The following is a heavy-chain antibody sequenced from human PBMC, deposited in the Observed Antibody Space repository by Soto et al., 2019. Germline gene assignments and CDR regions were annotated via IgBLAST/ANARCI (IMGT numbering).Heavy chain of an antibody. CDR3: AGEQVPAALLGWCAP. Sequence: SETPSLTRTVSGGSISSHYWSWIRQPPGKGLEWIGYIYYRGSTNYNPPLKSRETISVDSSKNQFSLKLSSVTAADMAVYYCAGEQVPAALLGWCAPGGQGTLVTVSS. J-gene: IGHJ5*02. CDR2: IYYRGST. V-gene: IGHV4-59*11. D-gene: IGHD2-2*01. CDR1: GGSISSHY.